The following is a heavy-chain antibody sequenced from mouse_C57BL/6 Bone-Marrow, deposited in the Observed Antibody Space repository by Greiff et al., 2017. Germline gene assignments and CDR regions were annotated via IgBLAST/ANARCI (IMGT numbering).Heavy chain of an antibody. Sequence: QVQLQQSGAALARPVASVTLSFTASFYTFTSYGLRCVKHRPVPCLSLIVEIYPRRCNTYYNEKFTGHATLTADKSSSTAYMELRSLTSEDSAVYFCARRDIYYGYDAFDYWGQGTTLTVSS. V-gene: IGHV1-81*01. CDR2: IYPRRCNT. CDR3: ARRDIYYGYDAFDY. CDR1: FYTFTSYG. J-gene: IGHJ2*01. D-gene: IGHD2-2*01.